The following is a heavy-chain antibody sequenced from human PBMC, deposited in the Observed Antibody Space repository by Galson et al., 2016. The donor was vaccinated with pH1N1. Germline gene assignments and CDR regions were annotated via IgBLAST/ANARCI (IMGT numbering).Heavy chain of an antibody. CDR1: GDSIYTNSYY. J-gene: IGHJ5*02. D-gene: IGHD2-21*02. CDR2: IYYDGRN. Sequence: ETLSLTCTVSGDSIYTNSYYWDWIRQPPGKGLEWIAGIYYDGRNQYNPSLKSRLTISCDTSKNQFSLNLSFVTTADTAVYYCARRTRCRGDCGEGFDPWGQGILVTVSS. CDR3: ARRTRCRGDCGEGFDP. V-gene: IGHV4-39*01.